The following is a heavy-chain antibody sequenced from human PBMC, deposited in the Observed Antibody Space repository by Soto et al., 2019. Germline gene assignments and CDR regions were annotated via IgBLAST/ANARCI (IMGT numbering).Heavy chain of an antibody. CDR2: ISLYSDGT. V-gene: IGHV1-18*01. Sequence: VASVKVSCKTSGYTFSNYGITWVRQAPGQPLEWLGWISLYSDGTNYAQKFQGRVSMTTDTSTTTAYMELRSLRSDDTAVYYCARVVLGAEAWFGPWGQGTLVTVSS. CDR1: GYTFSNYG. D-gene: IGHD2-2*01. J-gene: IGHJ5*02. CDR3: ARVVLGAEAWFGP.